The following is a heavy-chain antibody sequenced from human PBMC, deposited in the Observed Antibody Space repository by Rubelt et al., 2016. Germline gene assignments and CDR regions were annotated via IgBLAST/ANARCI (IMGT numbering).Heavy chain of an antibody. D-gene: IGHD3-22*01. Sequence: LVQSGGGVVQPGGSLRLSCSASGFTFSDYWMSWVRQAPGKGLEWVASIQQDGTEKYYVDSVKGRFTISRGNAKNALFMQVNSRRAEDTAVYYCGRDVKDDSIGYYLAHWGQGTQVTVS. CDR1: GFTFSDYW. CDR3: GRDVKDDSIGYYLAH. J-gene: IGHJ4*02. CDR2: IQQDGTEK. V-gene: IGHV3-7*01.